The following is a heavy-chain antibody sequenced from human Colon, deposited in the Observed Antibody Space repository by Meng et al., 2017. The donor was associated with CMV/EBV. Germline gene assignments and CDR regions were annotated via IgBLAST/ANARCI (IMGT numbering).Heavy chain of an antibody. Sequence: GGSLSLSCEASGFTFSSYWMSWVRQAPGKGLEWVATIKQGGSEKYYVDSVRGRFTISRDNAKNSLYLQMNSLRVEDTAVFYCARAGSGSYPNWFDPWGQGTLVTVSS. CDR1: GFTFSSYW. V-gene: IGHV3-7*01. J-gene: IGHJ5*02. CDR2: IKQGGSEK. CDR3: ARAGSGSYPNWFDP. D-gene: IGHD3-10*01.